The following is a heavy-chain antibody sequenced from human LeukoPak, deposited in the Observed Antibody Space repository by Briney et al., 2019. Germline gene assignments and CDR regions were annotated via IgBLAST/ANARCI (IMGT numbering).Heavy chain of an antibody. Sequence: GGSLRLSCAASGFTFSSYAMHWVRQAPGKGLEWVAVISYDGSNKYYADSVKGRFTISRDNSKNTLYLQMNSLRAEDTAVYYCARDRKVAAAGTRIFDPWGQGTLVTVSS. CDR3: ARDRKVAAAGTRIFDP. D-gene: IGHD6-13*01. CDR2: ISYDGSNK. CDR1: GFTFSSYA. V-gene: IGHV3-30-3*01. J-gene: IGHJ5*02.